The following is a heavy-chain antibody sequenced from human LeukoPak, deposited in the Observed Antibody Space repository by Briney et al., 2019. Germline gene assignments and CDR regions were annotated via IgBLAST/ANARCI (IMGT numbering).Heavy chain of an antibody. J-gene: IGHJ5*02. CDR3: ARVGSSWGYNWFDP. D-gene: IGHD6-13*01. V-gene: IGHV1-8*01. Sequence: ASVKVSCKASRYTFTSYDINWVRQATGQGLEWMGWMNPNSGNTGYAQKFQGRVTMTRNTSISTAYMELSSLRSEDTVVYYCARVGSSWGYNWFDPWGQGTLVTVSS. CDR1: RYTFTSYD. CDR2: MNPNSGNT.